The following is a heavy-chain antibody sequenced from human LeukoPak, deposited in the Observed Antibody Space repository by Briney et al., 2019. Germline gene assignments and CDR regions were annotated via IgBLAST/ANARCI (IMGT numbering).Heavy chain of an antibody. V-gene: IGHV1-2*02. CDR2: INPNSGGT. Sequence: SSVKVSSKHPGYTFTGYYMHCVRQTPQEGLEWMGWINPNSGGTNYAQKFQGRVTMTRDTSISTAYMELSRLRSDDTAVYYCARSRVELYYASSGPGFDPWGQGTLVTVSS. D-gene: IGHD3-22*01. CDR1: GYTFTGYY. J-gene: IGHJ5*02. CDR3: ARSRVELYYASSGPGFDP.